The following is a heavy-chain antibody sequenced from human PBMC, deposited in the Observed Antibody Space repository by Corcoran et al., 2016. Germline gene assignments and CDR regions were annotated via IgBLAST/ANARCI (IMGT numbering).Heavy chain of an antibody. J-gene: IGHJ4*02. CDR3: AREIGAYDFWSGAYYFDY. Sequence: EVQLVESGGGLVQPGGSLRLSCAASGFTFSSYWMSWVRQAPGKGLEWVANIKQDGSEKYYVDSVKGRFTISRDNAKNSLYLQMNSLKAEYTAVYYCAREIGAYDFWSGAYYFDYWGQGTLVTVSS. CDR2: IKQDGSEK. V-gene: IGHV3-7*03. CDR1: GFTFSSYW. D-gene: IGHD3-3*01.